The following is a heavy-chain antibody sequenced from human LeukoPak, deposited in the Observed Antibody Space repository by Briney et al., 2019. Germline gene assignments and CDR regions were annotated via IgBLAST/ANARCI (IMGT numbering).Heavy chain of an antibody. CDR3: ARVGLYSSSSAYYFDY. CDR2: INPNSGGT. Sequence: ASVKVSCKASGYTFTGYYMHWARQAPGQGLEWMGWINPNSGGTNYAQKFQGRVTMTRDTSISTAYMELSRLRSDDTAVYYCARVGLYSSSSAYYFDYWGQGTLVTVSS. J-gene: IGHJ4*02. D-gene: IGHD6-6*01. CDR1: GYTFTGYY. V-gene: IGHV1-2*02.